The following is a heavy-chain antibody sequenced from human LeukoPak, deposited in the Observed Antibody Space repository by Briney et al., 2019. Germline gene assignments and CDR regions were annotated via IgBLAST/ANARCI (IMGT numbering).Heavy chain of an antibody. J-gene: IGHJ4*02. V-gene: IGHV4-34*01. CDR3: APRGVLLWFGESN. D-gene: IGHD3-10*01. Sequence: PSETLSLTXAVYGGSFSGYYWSWVRQPPGKGLEWIGEINHSGSTNYNPSLKSRATISVDTSNNQFSLQLSSGTAEDTAVYYCAPRGVLLWFGESNWGQGTLVTVSS. CDR2: INHSGST. CDR1: GGSFSGYY.